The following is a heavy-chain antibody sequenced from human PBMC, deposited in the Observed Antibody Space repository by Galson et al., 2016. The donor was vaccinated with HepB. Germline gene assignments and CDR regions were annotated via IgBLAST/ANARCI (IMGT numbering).Heavy chain of an antibody. CDR1: GFNLRNYW. V-gene: IGHV5-51*01. Sequence: QSGAEVKKPGESLKISCEGSGFNLRNYWIAWVRQMPGRDLEWMGIIAPGGIEVRYNPSFQGQVTISADRSITTAYLQWSSLKVSDTAMYYCARSYSNSPNMFDPWGQGTLVTVSS. CDR3: ARSYSNSPNMFDP. D-gene: IGHD2-2*01. J-gene: IGHJ5*02. CDR2: IAPGGIEV.